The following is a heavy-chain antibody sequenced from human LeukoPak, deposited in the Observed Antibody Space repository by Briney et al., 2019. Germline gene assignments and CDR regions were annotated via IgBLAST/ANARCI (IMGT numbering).Heavy chain of an antibody. CDR1: GFTFDDYA. V-gene: IGHV3-9*01. CDR2: ISWNSGSI. D-gene: IGHD2-15*01. CDR3: VKISGGTFR. J-gene: IGHJ4*02. Sequence: GGSLRLSCAASGFTFDDYAMHWVRQAPGKGLEWVSGISWNSGSIGYADSVKGRFTISRDNAKKSLYLQMNSLRVDDSAIYYCVKISGGTFRWGQGTQVTVSS.